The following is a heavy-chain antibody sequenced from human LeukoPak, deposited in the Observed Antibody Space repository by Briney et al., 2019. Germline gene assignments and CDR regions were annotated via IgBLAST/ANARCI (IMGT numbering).Heavy chain of an antibody. D-gene: IGHD7-27*01. CDR2: INSDGSTT. J-gene: IGHJ4*02. Sequence: GGSLRLSCAASGFTFSTSWMHWVRQAPGKGLVWVARINSDGSTTTHADSVKGRFTISRDNAKSTLYLQMNSLRAEDTAVYYCGRDDWGSLNYWGQGTLVTVSS. V-gene: IGHV3-74*03. CDR3: GRDDWGSLNY. CDR1: GFTFSTSW.